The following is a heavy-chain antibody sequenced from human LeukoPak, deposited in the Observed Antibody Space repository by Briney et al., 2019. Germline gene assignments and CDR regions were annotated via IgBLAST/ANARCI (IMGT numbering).Heavy chain of an antibody. CDR2: IYPGDSDT. D-gene: IGHD3-22*01. Sequence: HGESLKISCKGSGYSFTNYWIGWVRQMPGKGLEWMGIIYPGDSDTRYSPSFQGQVTISADKSINTAYLQWSSLKASDTAMYYCARPVYYDGSGYIPYYFDYWGQGTLVTVSS. CDR3: ARPVYYDGSGYIPYYFDY. V-gene: IGHV5-51*01. CDR1: GYSFTNYW. J-gene: IGHJ4*02.